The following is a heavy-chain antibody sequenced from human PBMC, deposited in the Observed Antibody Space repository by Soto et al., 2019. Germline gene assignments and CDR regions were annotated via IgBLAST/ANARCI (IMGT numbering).Heavy chain of an antibody. D-gene: IGHD7-27*01. CDR1: GDSISNVNYC. V-gene: IGHV4-30-4*01. Sequence: QVQLQESGPGLVKPSQTLSLTCTVSGDSISNVNYCWSWIRQPPDKGLEWIGHIYNGGSTYSNPSRRSSGTISVHTSQNPFSLKLSSVSAADTAVSYCAKGPSGDKVDYWGQGTLVTVSS. J-gene: IGHJ4*02. CDR2: IYNGGST. CDR3: AKGPSGDKVDY.